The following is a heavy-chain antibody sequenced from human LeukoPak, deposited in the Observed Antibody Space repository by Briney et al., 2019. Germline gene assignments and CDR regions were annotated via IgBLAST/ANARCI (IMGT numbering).Heavy chain of an antibody. J-gene: IGHJ4*02. Sequence: GASVTVSFTSSAYTFTIHSISWVRQAPGQGLEWMGWTSAYNGDTKYAQKFQGRVTMTTDASTTTAYMELRSLTSDDTAEYYCARDPSNISGRYEHFDYWGQGTLVTVST. V-gene: IGHV1-18*01. CDR3: ARDPSNISGRYEHFDY. D-gene: IGHD6-19*01. CDR2: TSAYNGDT. CDR1: AYTFTIHS.